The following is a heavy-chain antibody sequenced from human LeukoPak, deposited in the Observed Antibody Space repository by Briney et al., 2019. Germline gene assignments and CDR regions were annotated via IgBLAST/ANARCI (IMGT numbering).Heavy chain of an antibody. CDR2: IYHSGST. J-gene: IGHJ3*02. V-gene: IGHV4-38-2*02. Sequence: SETLSLTCTVSGYSISSGYYWGWIRQPPGKGLEWIGSIYHSGSTYYNPSLKSRVTISVDTSKNQFSLKLSSATAADTAVYYCARLNGDPGGAFDIWGQGTMVTVSS. D-gene: IGHD4-17*01. CDR1: GYSISSGYY. CDR3: ARLNGDPGGAFDI.